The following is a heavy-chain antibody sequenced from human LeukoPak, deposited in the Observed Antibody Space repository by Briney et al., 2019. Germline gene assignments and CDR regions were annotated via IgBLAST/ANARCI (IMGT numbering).Heavy chain of an antibody. J-gene: IGHJ4*02. CDR2: IYPGDSDT. D-gene: IGHD6-19*01. Sequence: GESLKISCEGSGYSFTNYWIGWVRQMPGKGLEWMGIIYPGDSDTRYSPSFQGQVTISADKSISIAYLQWSSLKASDTAMYYCARAERGQWLVTLDYWGQGTLVTVSS. CDR1: GYSFTNYW. CDR3: ARAERGQWLVTLDY. V-gene: IGHV5-51*01.